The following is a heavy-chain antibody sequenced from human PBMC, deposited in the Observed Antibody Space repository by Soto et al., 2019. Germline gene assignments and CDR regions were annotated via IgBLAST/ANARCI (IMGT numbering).Heavy chain of an antibody. CDR3: TRHHYGDYLPFDY. Sequence: TGGSLRLSCAASGFTFSGSAMHWVRQASGKGLEWVGRIRSKANSYATAYAASVKGRFTISRDDSKNTAYLQMNSLKTEDTAVYYCTRHHYGDYLPFDYWGQGTLVTVSS. CDR1: GFTFSGSA. CDR2: IRSKANSYAT. J-gene: IGHJ4*02. D-gene: IGHD4-17*01. V-gene: IGHV3-73*01.